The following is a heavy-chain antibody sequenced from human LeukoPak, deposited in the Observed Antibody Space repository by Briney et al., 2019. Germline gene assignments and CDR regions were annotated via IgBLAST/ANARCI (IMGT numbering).Heavy chain of an antibody. CDR2: ISGSGGST. CDR1: GFTFSSYA. J-gene: IGHJ5*02. Sequence: GGSLRLSCAASGFTFSSYAMSWVRQAPGKGLEWVSAISGSGGSTYYADSVKGRFTISRDNSKNTLYLQMNSLRAEDTAVYYCAKDFDSSGYYDWFDPWGQGTLVTVSS. CDR3: AKDFDSSGYYDWFDP. D-gene: IGHD3-22*01. V-gene: IGHV3-23*01.